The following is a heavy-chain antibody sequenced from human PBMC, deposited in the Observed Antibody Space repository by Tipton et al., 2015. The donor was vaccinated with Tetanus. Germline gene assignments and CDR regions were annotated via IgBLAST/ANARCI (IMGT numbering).Heavy chain of an antibody. D-gene: IGHD6-13*01. CDR1: GGTFSSYA. CDR2: IIPIFGTA. V-gene: IGHV1-69*01. CDR3: ASAGISAAGTYYYGMDV. J-gene: IGHJ6*02. Sequence: QLVQSGAEVKKPGSSVKVSCKASGGTFSSYAISWVRKAPGQGLEWMGGIIPIFGTANYAQKFQGRVTFTADESTSTAYMKLSSLRSEDTAVYYWASAGISAAGTYYYGMDVWGQGTTVTVSS.